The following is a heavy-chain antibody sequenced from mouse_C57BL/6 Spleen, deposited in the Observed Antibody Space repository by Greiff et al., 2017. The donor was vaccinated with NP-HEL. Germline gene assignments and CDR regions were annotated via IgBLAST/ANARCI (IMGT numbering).Heavy chain of an antibody. CDR1: GYSFTDYN. Sequence: EVKLVESGPELVKPGASVKISCKASGYSFTDYNMNWVKQSNGKSLEWIGVINPKYGTTSYNQKFKGKATLTVDQSSSTAYIQLNSLTSEASAVYYFARLRPIAYWGQGTLVTVSA. CDR2: INPKYGTT. CDR3: ARLRPIAY. V-gene: IGHV1-39*01. D-gene: IGHD2-12*01. J-gene: IGHJ3*01.